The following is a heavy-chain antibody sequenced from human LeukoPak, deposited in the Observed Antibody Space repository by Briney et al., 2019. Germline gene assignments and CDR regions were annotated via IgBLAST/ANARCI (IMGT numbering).Heavy chain of an antibody. D-gene: IGHD3-3*02. CDR1: GFTFTSFS. Sequence: GGSLRLSCAASGFTFTSFSFNWVRQAPGKGLEWVSILYSGSSTYYADSVEGRFIVSRDSSKNTLSLQMNDLRAEDTAVYYCARVGDHFHWYLDLWGRGTLVTVSS. CDR2: LYSGSST. V-gene: IGHV3-53*01. CDR3: ARVGDHFHWYLDL. J-gene: IGHJ2*01.